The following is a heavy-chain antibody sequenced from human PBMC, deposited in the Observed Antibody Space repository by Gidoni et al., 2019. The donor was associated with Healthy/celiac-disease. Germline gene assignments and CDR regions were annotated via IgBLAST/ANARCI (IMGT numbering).Heavy chain of an antibody. CDR1: GFTFTSSA. CDR3: AADLDYYDSSGKPTDAFDI. J-gene: IGHJ3*02. D-gene: IGHD3-22*01. V-gene: IGHV1-58*01. CDR2: IVVGSGNT. Sequence: QMQLVQSGPEVKKPGTSVKVSCKASGFTFTSSAVQWVRQARGQRLEWIGWIVVGSGNTNYAQKFQERVTITRDMSTSTAYMELSSLRSEDTAVYYCAADLDYYDSSGKPTDAFDIWGQGTMVTVSS.